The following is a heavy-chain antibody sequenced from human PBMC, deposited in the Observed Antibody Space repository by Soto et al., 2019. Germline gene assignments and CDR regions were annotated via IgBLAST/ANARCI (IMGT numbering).Heavy chain of an antibody. CDR3: AKKAGIISRYGLDV. CDR1: GFTFSSFA. V-gene: IGHV3-23*01. Sequence: PGGSLRLSCAASGFTFSSFAMNWVRQAPGKGLEWVAVISGNATSTYYADSVKGRFTISRDNSKNTMYLQMNSLRAEDTAVYYCAKKAGIISRYGLDVWGHGTTVTVSS. J-gene: IGHJ6*02. CDR2: ISGNATST.